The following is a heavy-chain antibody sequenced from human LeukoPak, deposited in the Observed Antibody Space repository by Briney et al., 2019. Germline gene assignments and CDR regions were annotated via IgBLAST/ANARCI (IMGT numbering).Heavy chain of an antibody. CDR1: GFTFSTYS. Sequence: GGSLRLSCAASGFTFSTYSMNWVRQAPGKGLEWVSSISNSGTYIYYADSVKGRITISRDNAKNSLYLQMNSLRAEDTAVYYCARRYCSSTNCYAFDDWGQGTLVTVSS. D-gene: IGHD2-2*01. J-gene: IGHJ4*02. CDR2: ISNSGTYI. V-gene: IGHV3-21*01. CDR3: ARRYCSSTNCYAFDD.